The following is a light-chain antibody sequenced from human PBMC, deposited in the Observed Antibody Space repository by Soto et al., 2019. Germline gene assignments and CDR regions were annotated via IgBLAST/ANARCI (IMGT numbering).Light chain of an antibody. J-gene: IGKJ5*01. V-gene: IGKV3-20*01. CDR2: GAS. CDR1: QSVNSN. CDR3: QQYGSSPRIT. Sequence: EIVLTQSPATLSLSPGERATLSCRASQSVNSNLAWYQQESGQPPRLLIYGASTRATGIPDRFSGSGSGTDFTLTISRLEPEDFAVYYCQQYGSSPRITFGQGTRLEIK.